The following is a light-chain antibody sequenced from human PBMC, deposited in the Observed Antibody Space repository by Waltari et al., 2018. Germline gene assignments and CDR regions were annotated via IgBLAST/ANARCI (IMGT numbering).Light chain of an antibody. Sequence: QSVLTQPPSASGTPGQRVTISCSGSSSNIGSNYVYWYQQLPGTAPKLLIYRNNQRPSGVPDRFSGSKSGTSASRAISGLRSEDEAEYYCAAWDDSLSGRVFGGGTKLTVL. J-gene: IGLJ3*02. CDR3: AAWDDSLSGRV. V-gene: IGLV1-47*01. CDR1: SSNIGSNY. CDR2: RNN.